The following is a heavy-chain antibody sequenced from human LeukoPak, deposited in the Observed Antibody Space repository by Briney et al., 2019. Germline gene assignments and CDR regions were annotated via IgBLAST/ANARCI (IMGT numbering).Heavy chain of an antibody. CDR1: GGSISNYY. CDR3: TRDRGGSYYGELEY. Sequence: SETLSLTCTVSGGSISNYYWSWIRQPPGKGLEWIGYIYYSGSTNYNPSLKSRVTISVDTSKNQFSLKLSSVTAADTAVYYCTRDRGGSYYGELEYWGQGTLVTVSS. J-gene: IGHJ4*02. V-gene: IGHV4-59*12. D-gene: IGHD1-26*01. CDR2: IYYSGST.